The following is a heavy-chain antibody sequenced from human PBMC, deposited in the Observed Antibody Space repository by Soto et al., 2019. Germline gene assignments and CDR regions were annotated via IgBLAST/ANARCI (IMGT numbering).Heavy chain of an antibody. CDR2: TYHSGNP. J-gene: IGHJ4*02. CDR1: GGSIRTGGYS. V-gene: IGHV4-30-2*01. D-gene: IGHD4-17*01. Sequence: QLQLQESGSGLVKPSQTLSLTCTVSGGSIRTGGYSWSWIRQPPGKGLEWIGNTYHSGNPYYNPSLKSRVNISVDGSKYQFCLKVSTLNAADMAVYYCAREDSCDYGGYFDYWGQGRLLTV. CDR3: AREDSCDYGGYFDY.